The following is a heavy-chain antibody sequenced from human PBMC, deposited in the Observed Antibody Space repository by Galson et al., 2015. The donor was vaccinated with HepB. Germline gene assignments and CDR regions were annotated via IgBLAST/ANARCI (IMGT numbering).Heavy chain of an antibody. J-gene: IGHJ4*02. CDR3: AMRDDYFDY. V-gene: IGHV3-23*01. D-gene: IGHD5-24*01. Sequence: SLRLSCAASGFTFSSYAMSWVRQAPGKGLEWVSAISGSGVSTYYTDSVKGRFTISRDNSKNTLYLQMNSQRAEDTAVYYCAMRDDYFDYWGQGTLVTVSS. CDR1: GFTFSSYA. CDR2: ISGSGVST.